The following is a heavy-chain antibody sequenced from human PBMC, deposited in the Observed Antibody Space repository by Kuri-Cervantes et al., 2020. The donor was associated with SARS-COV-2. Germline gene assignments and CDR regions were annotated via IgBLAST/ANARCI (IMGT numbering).Heavy chain of an antibody. CDR2: IYYSGST. CDR3: ARGSSSWDFDY. Sequence: SETLSLTCTVSGGSISSYYWSWIRQPPGKGLEWIGYIYYSGSTNYNPSLKSRVTISVDTSKNQFSLKLSSVTAADTAVYYCARGSSSWDFDYWGQGTLGTVSS. V-gene: IGHV4-59*01. J-gene: IGHJ4*02. CDR1: GGSISSYY. D-gene: IGHD6-13*01.